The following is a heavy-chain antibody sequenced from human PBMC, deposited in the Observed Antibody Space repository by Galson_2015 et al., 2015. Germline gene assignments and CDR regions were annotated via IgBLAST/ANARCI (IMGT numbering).Heavy chain of an antibody. CDR1: GFTFSSYG. Sequence: SLRLSCAASGFTFSSYGMNWVRRAPGKGLEWVALIRYDGSYKYYADSVKGRFTISRDSSKNTLYLEMNSLRAEDTAVYYCARDKFKEGATNPPFDYWGQGTLVTVSS. D-gene: IGHD1-26*01. CDR2: IRYDGSYK. CDR3: ARDKFKEGATNPPFDY. J-gene: IGHJ4*02. V-gene: IGHV3-33*01.